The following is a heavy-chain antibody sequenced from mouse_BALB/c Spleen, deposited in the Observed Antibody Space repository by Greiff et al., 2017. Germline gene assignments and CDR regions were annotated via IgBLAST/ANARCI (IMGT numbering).Heavy chain of an antibody. CDR1: GYTFTSYW. V-gene: IGHV1-5*01. J-gene: IGHJ1*01. CDR2: IYPGNSAT. D-gene: IGHD1-2*01. Sequence: EVQLQESGTVLARPGASVKMSCKASGYTFTSYWMHWVNQRPGQGLEWIGAIYPGNSATSYNQKFKGKAKLTAVTSTSTAYMELSSLTNEDSAVYYCTRRTTAHWYFDVWGAGTTVTVAS. CDR3: TRRTTAHWYFDV.